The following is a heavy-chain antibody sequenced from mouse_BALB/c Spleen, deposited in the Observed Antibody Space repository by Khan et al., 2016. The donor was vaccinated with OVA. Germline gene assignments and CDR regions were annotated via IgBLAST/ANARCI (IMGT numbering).Heavy chain of an antibody. CDR1: GYTFTDYG. J-gene: IGHJ3*01. Sequence: QIQLVQSGPELKKPGETVKISCKASGYTFTDYGLNWVKQAPGKDLKWMGWINTYTGEPTYADDFKGRFAFSLETSASTAYLQIINLKNEDTATYVCARSPTWFAYWGQGTLVTVSA. CDR2: INTYTGEP. V-gene: IGHV9-3-1*01. CDR3: ARSPTWFAY.